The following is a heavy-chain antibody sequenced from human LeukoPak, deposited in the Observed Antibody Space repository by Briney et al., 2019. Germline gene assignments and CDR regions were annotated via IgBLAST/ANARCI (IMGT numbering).Heavy chain of an antibody. J-gene: IGHJ4*02. CDR2: IIPIFGTA. CDR1: GYTFTSYY. D-gene: IGHD3-22*01. Sequence: SVKVSCKASGYTFTSYYMHWVRQAPGQGLEWMGGIIPIFGTANYAQKFQGRVTITADESTSTAYMELSSLRSEDTAVYYCARPPDHYYDSSGYYVHWGQGTLVTVSS. CDR3: ARPPDHYYDSSGYYVH. V-gene: IGHV1-69*13.